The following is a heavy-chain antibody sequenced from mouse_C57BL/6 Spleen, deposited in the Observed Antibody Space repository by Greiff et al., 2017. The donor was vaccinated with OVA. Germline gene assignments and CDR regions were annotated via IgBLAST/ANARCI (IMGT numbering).Heavy chain of an antibody. Sequence: EVKLMESGGGLVKPGGSLKLSCAASGFTFSDYGMHWVRQAPEKGLEWVAYISSGSSTIYYADTVKGRFTISRDNAKNTLFLQMTSLRSEDTAMYYCARGDYDGMDYWGQGTSVTVS. CDR1: GFTFSDYG. CDR3: ARGDYDGMDY. D-gene: IGHD2-4*01. J-gene: IGHJ4*01. CDR2: ISSGSSTI. V-gene: IGHV5-17*01.